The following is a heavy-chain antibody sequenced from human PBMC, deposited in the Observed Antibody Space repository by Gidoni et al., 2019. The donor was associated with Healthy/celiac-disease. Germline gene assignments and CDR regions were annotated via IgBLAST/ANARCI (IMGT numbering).Heavy chain of an antibody. Sequence: QVQLQESGPGLVKPSETLSTTCTVSGGPISSYYWCWIRQPAGKGLEWIGRIYTSGSTNYNPSLKSRVTMSVDTSKNQFSLKLSSVTAADTAVYYCARDLYSSGWYADYFDYWGQGTLVTVSS. CDR3: ARDLYSSGWYADYFDY. V-gene: IGHV4-4*07. D-gene: IGHD6-19*01. J-gene: IGHJ4*02. CDR1: GGPISSYY. CDR2: IYTSGST.